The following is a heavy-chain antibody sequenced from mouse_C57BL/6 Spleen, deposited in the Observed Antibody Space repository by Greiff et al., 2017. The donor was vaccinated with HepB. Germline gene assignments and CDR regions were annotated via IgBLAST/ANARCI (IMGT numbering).Heavy chain of an antibody. Sequence: VQLKQSGPELVKPGASVKIPCKASGYTFTDYNMDWVKQSHGKSLEWIGDINPNNGGTIYNQKFKGKATLTVDKSSSTAYMELRSLTSEDTAVYYCARRFYDGYYYFDYWGQGTTLTVSS. CDR3: ARRFYDGYYYFDY. J-gene: IGHJ2*01. V-gene: IGHV1-18*01. CDR1: GYTFTDYN. D-gene: IGHD2-3*01. CDR2: INPNNGGT.